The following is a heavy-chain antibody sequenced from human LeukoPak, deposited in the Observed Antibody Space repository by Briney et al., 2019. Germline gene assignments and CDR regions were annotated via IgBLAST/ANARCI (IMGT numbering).Heavy chain of an antibody. J-gene: IGHJ4*02. Sequence: GGSLRLSCAASGFTFSSYSMNWVRQAPGKGLEWVSSISSSSSYIYYADSVKGRFTISRDNSENTLNLQMNSLRAEDTAIYYCAKARAGDITAAFNYWGQGTLVTVSS. D-gene: IGHD6-13*01. CDR3: AKARAGDITAAFNY. CDR2: ISSSSSYI. V-gene: IGHV3-21*04. CDR1: GFTFSSYS.